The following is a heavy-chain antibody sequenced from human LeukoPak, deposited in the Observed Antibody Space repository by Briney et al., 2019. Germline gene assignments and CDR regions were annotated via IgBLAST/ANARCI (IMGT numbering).Heavy chain of an antibody. Sequence: PGGSLRLSCAASGFTFSSYSMNWVRQAPGKGLEWVSSISSSSSYIYYADSVKGRFTISRDNAKNSLYLQMSSLRAEDTAVYYCARVGGIVVVPAARTYYMDVWGKGTTVTVSS. CDR1: GFTFSSYS. J-gene: IGHJ6*03. V-gene: IGHV3-21*01. CDR2: ISSSSSYI. D-gene: IGHD2-2*01. CDR3: ARVGGIVVVPAARTYYMDV.